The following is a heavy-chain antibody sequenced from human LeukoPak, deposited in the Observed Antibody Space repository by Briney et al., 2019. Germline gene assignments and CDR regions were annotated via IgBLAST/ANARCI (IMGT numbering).Heavy chain of an antibody. CDR2: IYYSGST. CDR3: AREGSDYGDYYGMDV. Sequence: SETLSLTCTVSGGAISSYYWSWIRQPPGKGLEWIGYIYYSGSTNYNPCLKSRVTISVDTSKNQFSLKLSSVTAADTAVYYCAREGSDYGDYYGMDVWGQGTTVTVSS. J-gene: IGHJ6*02. D-gene: IGHD4-17*01. CDR1: GGAISSYY. V-gene: IGHV4-59*01.